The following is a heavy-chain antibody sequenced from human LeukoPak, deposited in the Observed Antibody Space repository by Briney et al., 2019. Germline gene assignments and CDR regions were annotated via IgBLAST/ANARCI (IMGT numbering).Heavy chain of an antibody. CDR1: GFSISDYS. CDR2: ISGSGGST. D-gene: IGHD3-3*01. CDR3: AKDMGSHYDFWSGYLTYGMDV. J-gene: IGHJ6*02. Sequence: GGSLRLSCAASGFSISDYSINWVRQAPGKGLEWVSAISGSGGSTYYADSVKGRFTISRDNSKNTLYLQMNSLRAEDTAVYYCAKDMGSHYDFWSGYLTYGMDVWGQGTTVTVSS. V-gene: IGHV3-23*01.